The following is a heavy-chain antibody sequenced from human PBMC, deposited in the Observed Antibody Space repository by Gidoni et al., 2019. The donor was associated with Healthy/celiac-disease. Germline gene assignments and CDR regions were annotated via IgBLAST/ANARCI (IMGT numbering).Heavy chain of an antibody. V-gene: IGHV3-15*01. CDR1: GFPFSHAW. Sequence: EVQLVESGGGLVKRGGSLRIYCAASGFPFSHAWMSWVRQAPGKGLEWVGPIKSKTDGGTTDYAAPVKGRFTISRDDSKNTLYLQMNSLKTEDTAVYYCTTDLEAAAGILDYWGQGTLVTVSS. CDR2: IKSKTDGGTT. D-gene: IGHD6-13*01. J-gene: IGHJ4*02. CDR3: TTDLEAAAGILDY.